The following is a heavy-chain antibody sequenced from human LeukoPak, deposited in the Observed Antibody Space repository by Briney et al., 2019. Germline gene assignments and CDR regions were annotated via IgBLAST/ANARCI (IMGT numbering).Heavy chain of an antibody. D-gene: IGHD3-22*01. CDR3: ARNYYYDSSGYYYNY. Sequence: GASVKVSCKASGGTFSSYAISWVRQAPGQGLEWMGRIIPIFGTANYAQKFQGRVTITADGSTSTAYMELSSLRSEDTAVYYCARNYYYDSSGYYYNYWGQGTLVTVSS. CDR1: GGTFSSYA. CDR2: IIPIFGTA. V-gene: IGHV1-69*13. J-gene: IGHJ4*02.